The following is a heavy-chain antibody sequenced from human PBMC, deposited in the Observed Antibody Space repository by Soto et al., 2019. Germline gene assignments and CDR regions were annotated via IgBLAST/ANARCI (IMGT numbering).Heavy chain of an antibody. Sequence: EVQLLESGGGLVQPGGSLRLSCAASGFTFSHYVMSWVRQAPGKGLEWVSAISGSGGDTYYADSVKGRFTISRDNSKNTLYLQMNSLRAEDTAVFYCAKRRGEGYFDYWGQGTLVTVSS. V-gene: IGHV3-23*01. J-gene: IGHJ4*02. CDR3: AKRRGEGYFDY. CDR1: GFTFSHYV. D-gene: IGHD3-16*01. CDR2: ISGSGGDT.